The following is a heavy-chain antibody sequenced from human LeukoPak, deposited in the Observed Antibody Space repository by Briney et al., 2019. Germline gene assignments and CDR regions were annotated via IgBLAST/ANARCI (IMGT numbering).Heavy chain of an antibody. CDR3: ARANYDSSGYASLDY. J-gene: IGHJ4*02. V-gene: IGHV4-4*02. D-gene: IGHD3-22*01. CDR2: IYHSGST. CDR1: GGSISSSNW. Sequence: SGTLSLTCAVSGGSISSSNWWSWVRQPPGKGLEWIGEIYHSGSTNYNPSLKSRVTISVDKSKNQFSLKLSSVTAADTAVYYCARANYDSSGYASLDYWGQGTLVTVSS.